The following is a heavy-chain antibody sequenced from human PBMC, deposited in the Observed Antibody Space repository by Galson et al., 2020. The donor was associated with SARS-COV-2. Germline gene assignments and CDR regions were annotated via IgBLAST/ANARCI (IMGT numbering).Heavy chain of an antibody. D-gene: IGHD3-10*01. CDR1: GFTFSSYS. CDR2: ISSSSSTI. V-gene: IGHV3-48*01. Sequence: GESLKISCAASGFTFSSYSMNWVRQAPGKGLEWASYISSSSSTIYYADSVKGRFTISRDNAKNSLYLQMNSLRAEDTAVYYCATPRDYYGSGSSFDYWGQGTLVTVSS. J-gene: IGHJ4*02. CDR3: ATPRDYYGSGSSFDY.